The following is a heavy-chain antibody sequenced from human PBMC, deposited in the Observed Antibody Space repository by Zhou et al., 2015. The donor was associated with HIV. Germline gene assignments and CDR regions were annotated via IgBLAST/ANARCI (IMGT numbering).Heavy chain of an antibody. Sequence: QVQLVQSGAEVKKPGSSVKVSCKASGDTFSSNAISWVRQAPGQGLEWMGGLIPIFRTANYAQRFQGRVTITADESTSTAYMELSSLRSEDTAVYYCAREAPLGYCSSTSCSFQFDYWGQGTLVTVSS. CDR2: LIPIFRTA. D-gene: IGHD2-2*01. J-gene: IGHJ4*02. CDR1: GDTFSSNA. V-gene: IGHV1-69*12. CDR3: AREAPLGYCSSTSCSFQFDY.